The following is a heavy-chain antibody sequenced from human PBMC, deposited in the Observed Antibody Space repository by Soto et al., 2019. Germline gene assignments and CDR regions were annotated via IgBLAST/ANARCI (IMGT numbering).Heavy chain of an antibody. CDR3: ARGSGIVALPGELEDVKYDY. CDR1: GQSFSGHS. V-gene: IGHV4-34*01. J-gene: IGHJ4*02. CDR2: INESGST. D-gene: IGHD1-1*01. Sequence: PSETVSLTCAVYGQSFSGHSWAWIRQPPGKGLEWIGEINESGSTYYNPSLKSRVTISTDMSKNQFSLKLSSVSAADTAAYFCARGSGIVALPGELEDVKYDYWGQGTLVTVSS.